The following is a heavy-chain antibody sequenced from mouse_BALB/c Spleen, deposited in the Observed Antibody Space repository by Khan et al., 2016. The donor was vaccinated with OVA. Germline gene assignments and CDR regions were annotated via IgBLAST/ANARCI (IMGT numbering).Heavy chain of an antibody. J-gene: IGHJ2*01. V-gene: IGHV5-17*02. CDR2: ISSGSSTI. CDR1: GFTFSGFG. CDR3: ARTGYYYFDY. Sequence: EVELVESGGGLVQPGGSRKLSCAASGFTFSGFGMHWVRQAPEKGLEWIAYISSGSSTIYYADTVKGRSTISRDNPKKPLFLQMASLGSEDTAMYLCARTGYYYFDYWGQGTTLTVSS. D-gene: IGHD2-3*01.